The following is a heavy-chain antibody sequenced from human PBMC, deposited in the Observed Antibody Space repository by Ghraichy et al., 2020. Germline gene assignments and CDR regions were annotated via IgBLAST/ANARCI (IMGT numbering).Heavy chain of an antibody. CDR1: GGSFSGYY. J-gene: IGHJ1*01. Sequence: SETLSLTCAVYGGSFSGYYWSWIRQPPGKGLEWIGEINHSGSTNYNPSLKSRVTISVDTSKNQFSLKLSSVTAADTAVYYCARVNVLWFGELSPRYFQHWGQGTLVTVSS. V-gene: IGHV4-34*01. CDR2: INHSGST. D-gene: IGHD3-10*01. CDR3: ARVNVLWFGELSPRYFQH.